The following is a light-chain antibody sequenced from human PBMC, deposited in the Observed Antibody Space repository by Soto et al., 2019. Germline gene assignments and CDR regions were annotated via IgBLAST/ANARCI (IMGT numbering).Light chain of an antibody. J-gene: IGLJ3*02. CDR1: NSDVGAYTF. CDR3: FSYTASDMWV. CDR2: AVS. V-gene: IGLV2-11*01. Sequence: QSVLSQPRSVSGSAGQSVTISCTGTNSDVGAYTFVSWYQQLPGKAPKLIISAVSYRPSGVPDRFSGSKSGNTASLTISGLQAEDEADYYCFSYTASDMWVFGGGTKVTVL.